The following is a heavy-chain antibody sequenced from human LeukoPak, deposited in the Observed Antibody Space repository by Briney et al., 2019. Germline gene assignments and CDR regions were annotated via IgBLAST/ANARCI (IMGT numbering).Heavy chain of an antibody. CDR3: ARGVLGATNY. V-gene: IGHV1-2*02. J-gene: IGHJ4*02. Sequence: ASVKVSCKPSGYTFTGYYMHWVRQAPGQGLEWMGWINPNSGGTNYAQNFQGRVTMTRDTSISTAYMELSRLRSDDTAVYYCARGVLGATNYWGQGTLVTVSS. CDR2: INPNSGGT. CDR1: GYTFTGYY. D-gene: IGHD1-26*01.